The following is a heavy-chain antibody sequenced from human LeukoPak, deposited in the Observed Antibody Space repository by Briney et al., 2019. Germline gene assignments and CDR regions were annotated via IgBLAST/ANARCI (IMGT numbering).Heavy chain of an antibody. Sequence: GGSLRLSCAASGFTFRSYSMNWVRQAPGKGLEWVSSISSSSSYIYYADSVKGRFTISRDNAKNSLYLQMNSLRAEDTAVYYCATCSGGSCYLGYWGQGTLVTVSS. D-gene: IGHD2-15*01. CDR2: ISSSSSYI. CDR3: ATCSGGSCYLGY. V-gene: IGHV3-21*01. J-gene: IGHJ4*02. CDR1: GFTFRSYS.